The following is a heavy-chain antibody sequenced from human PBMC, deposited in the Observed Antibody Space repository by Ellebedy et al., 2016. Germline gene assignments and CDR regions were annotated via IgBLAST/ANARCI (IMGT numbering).Heavy chain of an antibody. J-gene: IGHJ4*02. Sequence: SETLSLTCTVSGGSISSSSYYWGWIRQPPGKGLEWIGSIYYSGSTYYNPSLKSRVTLSVDTSKNQFSLKLSSVTAADTAVYYCARRYCSGGTCYSGRVGFFDYWGQGTPVTVSS. CDR3: ARRYCSGGTCYSGRVGFFDY. CDR2: IYYSGST. V-gene: IGHV4-39*01. D-gene: IGHD2-15*01. CDR1: GGSISSSSYY.